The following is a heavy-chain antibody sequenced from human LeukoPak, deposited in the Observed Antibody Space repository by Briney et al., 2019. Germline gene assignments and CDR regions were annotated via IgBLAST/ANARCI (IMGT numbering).Heavy chain of an antibody. CDR3: AKGGSSGWYHLDF. CDR2: ISDSVGGT. Sequence: GGSLRLSCAASGFTFSSYAMSWVRQAPGKGLAWVSLISDSVGGTYYADSVKGRFTISRDNSKNTLYLQMNSLRAEDTAVYYCAKGGSSGWYHLDFWGQGTLVTVSS. V-gene: IGHV3-23*01. CDR1: GFTFSSYA. J-gene: IGHJ4*02. D-gene: IGHD6-19*01.